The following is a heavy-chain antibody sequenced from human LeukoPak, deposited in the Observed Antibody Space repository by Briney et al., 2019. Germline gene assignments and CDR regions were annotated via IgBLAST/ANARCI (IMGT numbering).Heavy chain of an antibody. CDR2: INHSGST. J-gene: IGHJ4*02. V-gene: IGHV4-34*01. CDR1: GGSFSGYY. D-gene: IGHD4-17*01. Sequence: SETLSLTCAVYGGSFSGYYWSWIRQPPGKGLEWIWEINHSGSTNYNPSLKSRVTISVDTSKNQFYLKLSSVTAADTAVYYCARERDDTVTTIDYWGQGTLVTVSS. CDR3: ARERDDTVTTIDY.